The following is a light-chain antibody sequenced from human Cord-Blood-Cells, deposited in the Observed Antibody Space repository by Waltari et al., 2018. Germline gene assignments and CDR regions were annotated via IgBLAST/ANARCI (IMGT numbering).Light chain of an antibody. CDR1: QSLVHSDGNTY. CDR2: KVS. Sequence: DVVMTQSPLSLPVTLGQPASISCRSSQSLVHSDGNTYLNWFQQRQGQSPRRLIYKVSYRDSRVPDRCSGSGSGTDVTLKISRVEAEDVGVYYCMQGTHWPPVTFGGGTKVEIK. CDR3: MQGTHWPPVT. J-gene: IGKJ4*01. V-gene: IGKV2-30*02.